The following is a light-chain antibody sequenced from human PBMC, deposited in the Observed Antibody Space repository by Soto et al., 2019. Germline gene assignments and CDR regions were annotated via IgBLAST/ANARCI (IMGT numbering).Light chain of an antibody. CDR2: KAS. V-gene: IGKV1-5*03. CDR3: QQCNSYSLT. Sequence: DIQMTQSPSTLSASVGGRVTITCRASQSITSWLAWYQQKPGKAPKLLIYKASSLESGVPSRFSGSGSGTEFTLTISSLQPDDFATYYCQQCNSYSLTFGGGTKVEIK. CDR1: QSITSW. J-gene: IGKJ4*01.